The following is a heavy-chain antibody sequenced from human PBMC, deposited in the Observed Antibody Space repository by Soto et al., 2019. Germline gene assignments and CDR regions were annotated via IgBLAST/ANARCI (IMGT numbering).Heavy chain of an antibody. CDR1: GYTFTTYG. V-gene: IGHV1-18*01. CDR3: ARGPTDYYDNSGDYFLDY. Sequence: QVQPVQSGAEVKKPGASVKVSCKASGYTFTTYGMSWVRQAPGQGLDWMGWISTYNGNTKYAERLQGRVTMTTDTTTSTAYMELRSLRSDDTAVYYCARGPTDYYDNSGDYFLDYWGQGTLVTVSS. J-gene: IGHJ4*02. D-gene: IGHD3-22*01. CDR2: ISTYNGNT.